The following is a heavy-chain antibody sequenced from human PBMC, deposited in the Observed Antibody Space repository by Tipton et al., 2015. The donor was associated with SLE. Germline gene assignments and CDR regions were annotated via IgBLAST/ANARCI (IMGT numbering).Heavy chain of an antibody. D-gene: IGHD1-1*01. Sequence: VQLVQSGAEVKKPGESLKISCKGSGYSFTSYWIAWVRQMPGKGLEWMGIIYHSGTTYYSPSVKGRATISVDTSKNQLSLSMTDADTAVYYCARGARGPTAMLSIVYFDSWGQGILVTVSS. CDR2: IYHSGTT. CDR3: ARGARGPTAMLSIVYFDS. CDR1: GYSFTSYW. J-gene: IGHJ4*02. V-gene: IGHV5-51*01.